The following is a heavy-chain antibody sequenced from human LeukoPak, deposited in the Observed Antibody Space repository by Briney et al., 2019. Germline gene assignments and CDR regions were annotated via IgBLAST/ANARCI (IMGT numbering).Heavy chain of an antibody. J-gene: IGHJ4*03. CDR2: IYYSGST. V-gene: IGHV4-30-4*08. D-gene: IGHD2-2*01. CDR3: ARDKCSSTSCYFDY. CDR1: GGSISSGDYC. Sequence: SETLSLTCTVSGGSISSGDYCWSWIRQPPGKGLEWIGYIYYSGSTYYNPSLNSRVTISVDTSKNQFSLELSSVTAADTAVYYCARDKCSSTSCYFDYWGQGTLVTVSS.